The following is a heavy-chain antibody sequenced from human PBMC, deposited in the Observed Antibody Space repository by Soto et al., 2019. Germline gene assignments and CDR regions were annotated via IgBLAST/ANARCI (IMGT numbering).Heavy chain of an antibody. Sequence: GSSVKVSCKASGGTFSSYAISWVRQAPGQGLEWMGGIIHIFGTANYAQKFQGIVTSTADECTSTAYMELSSLRSEDTAVYYCASVSGGSSFPYYYYGMDVWGQGTTVTVSS. CDR3: ASVSGGSSFPYYYYGMDV. D-gene: IGHD6-6*01. CDR1: GGTFSSYA. V-gene: IGHV1-69*13. CDR2: IIHIFGTA. J-gene: IGHJ6*02.